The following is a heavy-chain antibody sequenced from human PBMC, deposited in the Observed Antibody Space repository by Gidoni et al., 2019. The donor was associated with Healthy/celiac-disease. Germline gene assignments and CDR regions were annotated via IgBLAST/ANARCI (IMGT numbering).Heavy chain of an antibody. Sequence: QVQLQESGPGLVKPSETLSLPCTASGGSISSYYWSWIRQPPGKGLEWIGYIYYSGSTNYNPSLKSRVTISVDTSKNQFSLKLSSVTAADTAVYYCARGGSGDGAYFDYWGQGTLVTVSS. J-gene: IGHJ4*02. CDR1: GGSISSYY. D-gene: IGHD6-19*01. V-gene: IGHV4-59*01. CDR2: IYYSGST. CDR3: ARGGSGDGAYFDY.